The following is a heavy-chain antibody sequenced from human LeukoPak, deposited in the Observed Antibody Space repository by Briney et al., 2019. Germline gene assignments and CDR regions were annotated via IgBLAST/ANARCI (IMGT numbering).Heavy chain of an antibody. Sequence: SETLSLTCTVSGGSISSYYWSWIRQPPGKGLEWIGSIYYSGSTYYNPSLKSRVTISVDTSKNQFSLKLSSVTAADTAVYYCASQGVYGYSSSWYPLYYFDYWGQGTLVSVSS. CDR2: IYYSGST. D-gene: IGHD6-13*01. CDR1: GGSISSYY. CDR3: ASQGVYGYSSSWYPLYYFDY. V-gene: IGHV4-59*05. J-gene: IGHJ4*02.